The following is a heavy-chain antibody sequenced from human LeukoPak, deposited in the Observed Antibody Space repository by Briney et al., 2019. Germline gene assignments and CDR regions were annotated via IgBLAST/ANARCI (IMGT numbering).Heavy chain of an antibody. CDR1: GYTFTGYY. V-gene: IGHV1-2*06. J-gene: IGHJ4*02. CDR3: ARVAVAGFYFDY. Sequence: ASVNVSCKASGYTFTGYYMHWVRQAPGQGLEWMGRINPNSGGTNYAQKFQGRVTMTRDTSISTAYMELSRLRSDDTAVYYCARVAVAGFYFDYWGQGTLVTVSS. D-gene: IGHD6-19*01. CDR2: INPNSGGT.